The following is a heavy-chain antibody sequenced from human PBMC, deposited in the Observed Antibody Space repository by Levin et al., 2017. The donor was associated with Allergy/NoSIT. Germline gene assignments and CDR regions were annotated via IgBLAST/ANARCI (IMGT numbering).Heavy chain of an antibody. CDR3: AANWDRPVC. V-gene: IGHV3-74*03. D-gene: IGHD1/OR15-1a*01. CDR1: GFTFSSYW. J-gene: IGHJ4*02. CDR2: IKSDGSST. Sequence: LTGGSLRLSCAASGFTFSSYWMHWVRQAPGKGLVWVSRIKSDGSSTTYADSVKGRFTVSRDNAKNTLYLQMNSLRADDTAVYYCAANWDRPVCWGQGTLVTVSS.